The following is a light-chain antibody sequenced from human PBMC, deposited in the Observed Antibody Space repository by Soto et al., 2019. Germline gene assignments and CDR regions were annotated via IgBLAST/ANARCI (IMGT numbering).Light chain of an antibody. CDR3: QHLNSYPIT. CDR2: ATS. J-gene: IGKJ5*01. CDR1: QGIANY. V-gene: IGKV1-9*01. Sequence: DIQMTQSPSTLSGSVGDRVTITCRASQGIANYLAWYQQKPGKAPNLLLYATSTLQSGVPSRFSGSGSGTEFTLTISSLQPEDFATYYCQHLNSYPITFGQGTRLEIK.